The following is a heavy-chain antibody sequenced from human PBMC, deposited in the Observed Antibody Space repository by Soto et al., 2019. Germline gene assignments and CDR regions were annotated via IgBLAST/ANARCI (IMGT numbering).Heavy chain of an antibody. D-gene: IGHD3-22*01. V-gene: IGHV1-69*13. CDR1: GGTFSSYA. J-gene: IGHJ3*02. CDR3: ARDPTYYYDRGAFDI. CDR2: IIPIFGTA. Sequence: PSVKVSCKASGGTFSSYAISWVRQAPGQGLEWMGGIIPIFGTANYAQKFQGRVTITADESTSTAYMELSSLRSEDTAVYYCARDPTYYYDRGAFDIWGQGTMVTVSS.